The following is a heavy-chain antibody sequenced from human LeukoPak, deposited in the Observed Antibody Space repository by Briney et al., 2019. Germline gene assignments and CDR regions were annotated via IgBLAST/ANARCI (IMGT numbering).Heavy chain of an antibody. CDR3: ASQIDSSGYYADY. CDR1: GGSFSGYY. D-gene: IGHD3-22*01. Sequence: SETLSLTCAVYGGSFSGYYWSWIRQPPGKGLEWIGYIYYSGSTNYNPPLKSRVTISVDTSKNQFSLKLSSVTAADTAVYYCASQIDSSGYYADYWGQGTLVTVSS. J-gene: IGHJ4*02. V-gene: IGHV4-59*01. CDR2: IYYSGST.